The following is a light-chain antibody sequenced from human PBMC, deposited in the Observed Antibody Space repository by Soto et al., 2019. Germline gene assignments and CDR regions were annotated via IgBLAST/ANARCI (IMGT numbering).Light chain of an antibody. J-gene: IGLJ3*02. CDR2: DVN. CDR3: SSYTSSSTWV. Sequence: QSVLTQPASVSGSPGQSITISCTGTSSDVGGYNYVTWYQQHPGKAPKLMIYDVNNRPSGISNRFSGSKSGNTASLTISGLQAEDEADYYCSSYTSSSTWVFGGGTKLTV. V-gene: IGLV2-14*01. CDR1: SSDVGGYNY.